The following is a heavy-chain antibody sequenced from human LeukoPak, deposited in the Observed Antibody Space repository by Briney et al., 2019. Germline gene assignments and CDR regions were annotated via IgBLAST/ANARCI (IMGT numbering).Heavy chain of an antibody. D-gene: IGHD6-13*01. CDR2: ISAYNGNT. CDR1: GYTFTSYG. V-gene: IGHV1-18*04. Sequence: ASVKVSCKASGYTFTSYGISWVRQAPGQGLEWMGWISAYNGNTNYAQMLQGRVTMTTDTSTSTAYMELRSLRSDDTAVYYCARDSLAAAGRDYYYYGMDVWGKGTTVTVSS. J-gene: IGHJ6*04. CDR3: ARDSLAAAGRDYYYYGMDV.